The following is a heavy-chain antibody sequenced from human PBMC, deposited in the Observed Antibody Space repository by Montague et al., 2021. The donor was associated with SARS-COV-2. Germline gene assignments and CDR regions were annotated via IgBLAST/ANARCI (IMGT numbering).Heavy chain of an antibody. CDR2: ISGGVGHT. D-gene: IGHD3-10*02. CDR1: GFTFSTFA. V-gene: IGHV3-23*01. CDR3: AKSFDSRGDMFERGSDS. Sequence: SLRLSCAASGFTFSTFAMSWVRQAPGRGLEWVSSISGGVGHTYYADSVKGRFFVSRYNYENTVHLYLNSHKDEDTETYYCAKSFDSRGDMFERGSDSWGQGTLVIVSS. J-gene: IGHJ4*02.